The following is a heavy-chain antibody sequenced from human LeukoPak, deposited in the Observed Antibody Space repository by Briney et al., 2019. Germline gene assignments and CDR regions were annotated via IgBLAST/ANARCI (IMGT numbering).Heavy chain of an antibody. CDR1: GITFTNFA. V-gene: IGHV3-23*01. J-gene: IGHJ4*02. CDR2: ISGSGGTT. CDR3: AKVRVATTGPFDY. D-gene: IGHD5-12*01. Sequence: GGSLRLSCAASGITFTNFAMSWVRQAPGKGLEWVSTISGSGGTTYYVDSVKGRFTISRDNSRNTLYLQMNSLRAEDTAVYYCAKVRVATTGPFDYWGQETLVTVSS.